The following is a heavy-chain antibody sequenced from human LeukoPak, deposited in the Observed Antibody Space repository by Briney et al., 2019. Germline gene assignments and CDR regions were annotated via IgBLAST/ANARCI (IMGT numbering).Heavy chain of an antibody. V-gene: IGHV3-53*01. Sequence: GGSLRLSCAASGFTVSSNYMSWVRQAPGKGLEWVSVIYSGGSTYYADSAKGRFTISRDNSKNTLYLQMNSLRAEDTAVYYCARDRVAGYYYYYMDVWGKGTTVTVSS. CDR1: GFTVSSNY. CDR3: ARDRVAGYYYYYMDV. J-gene: IGHJ6*03. CDR2: IYSGGST.